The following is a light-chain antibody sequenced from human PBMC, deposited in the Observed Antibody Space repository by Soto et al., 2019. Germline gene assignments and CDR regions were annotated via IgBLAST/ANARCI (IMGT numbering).Light chain of an antibody. CDR2: DAS. CDR1: RSVSRY. J-gene: IGKJ5*01. V-gene: IGKV3-11*01. CDR3: QQRSNWPTIT. Sequence: EIVMTQSPATLSVSPGERATLSCRASRSVSRYLAWYQQKPGQAPRLLIYDASNRATGIPARFSGSGSGTDFTLTISSLETEDFAVYYCQQRSNWPTITFGQGTRLEIK.